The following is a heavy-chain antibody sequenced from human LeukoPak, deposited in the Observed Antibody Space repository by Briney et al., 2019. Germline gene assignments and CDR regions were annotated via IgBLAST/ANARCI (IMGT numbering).Heavy chain of an antibody. Sequence: PSETLSLTCAVYGGSFSGYYWSWIRQPPGKGPEWIGEINHSGSTNYNPSLKSRVTISVDTSKNQFSLKLSSVTAADTAVYYCARGHVVRGVIPCDAFDIWGQGTMVTVSS. CDR2: INHSGST. D-gene: IGHD3-10*01. CDR3: ARGHVVRGVIPCDAFDI. V-gene: IGHV4-34*01. J-gene: IGHJ3*02. CDR1: GGSFSGYY.